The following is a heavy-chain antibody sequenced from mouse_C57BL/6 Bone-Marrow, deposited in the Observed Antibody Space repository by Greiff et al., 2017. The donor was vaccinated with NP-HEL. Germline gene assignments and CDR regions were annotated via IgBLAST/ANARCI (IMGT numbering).Heavy chain of an antibody. V-gene: IGHV5-6*02. D-gene: IGHD2-4*01. CDR1: GFTFSSYG. CDR3: ARRDDYDRDYYAMDY. CDR2: ISSGGSYT. J-gene: IGHJ4*01. Sequence: EVKLVESGGDLVKPGGSLKLSCAASGFTFSSYGMSWVRQTPDKRLEWVATISSGGSYTYYPDSVKGRFTISRDNAKNTLYLQMSSLKSEDTAMHYCARRDDYDRDYYAMDYWGQGTSVTVSS.